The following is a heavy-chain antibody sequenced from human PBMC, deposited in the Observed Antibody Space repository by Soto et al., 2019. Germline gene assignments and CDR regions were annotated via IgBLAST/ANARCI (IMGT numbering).Heavy chain of an antibody. D-gene: IGHD5-12*01. V-gene: IGHV1-69*13. J-gene: IGHJ6*02. CDR2: IIPIFGTA. CDR3: GLVATAVDYYYGMDV. CDR1: GGTFSSYA. Sequence: SVKVSCKASGGTFSSYAISWVRQAPGQGLEWMGGIIPIFGTANYAQKFQCRVTITADESTSTAYMELSSLRSEDTAVYYCGLVATAVDYYYGMDVWGQGTTVTVSS.